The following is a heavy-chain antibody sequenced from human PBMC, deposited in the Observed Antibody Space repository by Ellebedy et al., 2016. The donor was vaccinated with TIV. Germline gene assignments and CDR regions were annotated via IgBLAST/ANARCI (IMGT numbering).Heavy chain of an antibody. CDR2: ISYDGSNK. D-gene: IGHD3-10*01. CDR1: GFTFSSYG. Sequence: GESLKISXAASGFTFSSYGMHWVRQAPGKGLEWVAVISYDGSNKYYADSVKGRFTISRDNSKNTLYLQMNSLRAEDTAVYYCAKGLAGLLWVPEVYYFDYWGQGTLVTVSS. CDR3: AKGLAGLLWVPEVYYFDY. J-gene: IGHJ4*02. V-gene: IGHV3-30*18.